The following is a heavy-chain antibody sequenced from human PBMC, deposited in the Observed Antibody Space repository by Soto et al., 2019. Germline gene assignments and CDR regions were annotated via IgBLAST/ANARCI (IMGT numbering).Heavy chain of an antibody. Sequence: XSVQVSCNGAGYTFTGYAVDLVRQAPGQRLEWMGWINAGNGNTKYSQKFQGRVTITRDTSASTAYMELSSLRSEDTAVYYCARSIAASEWFDPWGQGTLVTVSS. J-gene: IGHJ5*02. CDR2: INAGNGNT. V-gene: IGHV1-3*01. CDR3: ARSIAASEWFDP. D-gene: IGHD6-6*01. CDR1: GYTFTGYA.